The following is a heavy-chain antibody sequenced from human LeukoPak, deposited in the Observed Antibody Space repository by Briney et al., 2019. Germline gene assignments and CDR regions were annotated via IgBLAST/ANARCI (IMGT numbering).Heavy chain of an antibody. CDR3: ARGWELQDY. V-gene: IGHV3-7*01. Sequence: GGSLRLSCAASGFNFGEFWMAWVRQTPGMGLEWVADIKEDGSESFYVDSVKGRFTISRDNAKNSLYLQMNSLRAEDTAVYYCARGWELQDYWGQGTLVTVSS. CDR2: IKEDGSES. J-gene: IGHJ4*02. D-gene: IGHD1-26*01. CDR1: GFNFGEFW.